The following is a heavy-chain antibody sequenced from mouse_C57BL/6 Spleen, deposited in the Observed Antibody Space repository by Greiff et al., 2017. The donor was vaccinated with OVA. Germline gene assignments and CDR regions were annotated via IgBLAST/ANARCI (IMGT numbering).Heavy chain of an antibody. D-gene: IGHD2-3*01. CDR2: INPYNGGT. V-gene: IGHV1-19*01. Sequence: VQLQQSGPVLVKPGASVKMSCKASGYTFTDYYMNWVKQSHGKSLEWIGVINPYNGGTSYNQKFKGKATLTVDKSSSTAYMELNSLTSEDSAVYYCAREDDPFAYWGQGTLVTVSA. J-gene: IGHJ3*01. CDR3: AREDDPFAY. CDR1: GYTFTDYY.